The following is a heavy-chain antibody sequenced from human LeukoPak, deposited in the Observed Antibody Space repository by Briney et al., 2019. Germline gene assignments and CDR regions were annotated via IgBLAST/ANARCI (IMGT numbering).Heavy chain of an antibody. D-gene: IGHD1-26*01. CDR3: ARSWELRYGMDV. Sequence: ASVKVSCKASGYTFTSYDINWVRQATGQGLEWMGWMNPNSGNTGYAQKFQGRVTMTRNTSISTAYMELSSLRSEDTAVYYCARSWELRYGMDVWGQGNTVTVSS. J-gene: IGHJ6*02. V-gene: IGHV1-8*01. CDR2: MNPNSGNT. CDR1: GYTFTSYD.